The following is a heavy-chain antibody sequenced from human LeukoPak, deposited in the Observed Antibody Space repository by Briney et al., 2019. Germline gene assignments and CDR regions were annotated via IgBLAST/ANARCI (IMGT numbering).Heavy chain of an antibody. D-gene: IGHD2-2*02. CDR1: GYTFTSYG. CDR3: ARDLVVVPAAIRDWFDP. CDR2: ISAYNGNT. Sequence: ASVKVSCKASGYTFTSYGISWVRQAPGQGLERIGWISAYNGNTNYAQKLQGRVTMTTDTSTSKAYMELRSLRSDDTAVYYCARDLVVVPAAIRDWFDPWGQGTLVTVSS. V-gene: IGHV1-18*01. J-gene: IGHJ5*02.